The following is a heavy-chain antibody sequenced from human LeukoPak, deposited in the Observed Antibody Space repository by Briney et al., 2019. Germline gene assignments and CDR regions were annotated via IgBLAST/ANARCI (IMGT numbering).Heavy chain of an antibody. Sequence: GGSLRLSCVASGFIVSNNYMSWVRQAPGKGLEWVSVIYSGGSTYYADSVKGRFTISRDNAKNSLYLQMNSLRAEDTAVYYCARVYSTIFGVVRNWFDPWGQGTLVTVSS. J-gene: IGHJ5*02. CDR1: GFIVSNNY. V-gene: IGHV3-53*01. D-gene: IGHD3-3*01. CDR3: ARVYSTIFGVVRNWFDP. CDR2: IYSGGST.